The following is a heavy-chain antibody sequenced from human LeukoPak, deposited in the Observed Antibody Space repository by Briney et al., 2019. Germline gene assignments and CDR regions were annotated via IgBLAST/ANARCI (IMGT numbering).Heavy chain of an antibody. D-gene: IGHD6-19*01. V-gene: IGHV1-46*01. Sequence: ASVKVSCKASGYTFTTYYIHWVRQAPGQGPEWMGVINSSGGSTTFAQKFQGRVTMTRDTSTSTAYMELRSLRSDDTAVYYCARDLEHIAVAGYYFDYWGQGTLVTVSS. CDR1: GYTFTTYY. J-gene: IGHJ4*02. CDR2: INSSGGST. CDR3: ARDLEHIAVAGYYFDY.